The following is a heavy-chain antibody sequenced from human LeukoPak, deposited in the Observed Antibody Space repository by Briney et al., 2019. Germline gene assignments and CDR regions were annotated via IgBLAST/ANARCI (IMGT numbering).Heavy chain of an antibody. CDR3: ARGPQRRSGPTRFDY. V-gene: IGHV4-34*01. CDR1: GGSFSGYY. CDR2: INHSGST. D-gene: IGHD6-19*01. J-gene: IGHJ4*02. Sequence: SETLSLTCAVYGGSFSGYYWSWIRQPPGKGLEWIGEINHSGSTNYNPSLKSRVTIPVDTSKNQFSLKLSSVPAAHTAVYHCARGPQRRSGPTRFDYWGQGTLVPVSS.